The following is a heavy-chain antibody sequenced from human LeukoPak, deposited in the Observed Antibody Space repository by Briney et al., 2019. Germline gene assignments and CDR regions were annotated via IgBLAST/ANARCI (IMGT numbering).Heavy chain of an antibody. CDR2: IRRSGTST. D-gene: IGHD3-10*01. Sequence: GGSLRLSCAASGFTFSNYAMSWVRQAPGKGLEWVSDIRRSGTSTYYAGSVKGRFTISRDNSKNTLYLQMNSLRAEDTAVYYCAKSAGSRKFGPFDVWGQGTMVTVSS. V-gene: IGHV3-23*01. CDR3: AKSAGSRKFGPFDV. J-gene: IGHJ3*01. CDR1: GFTFSNYA.